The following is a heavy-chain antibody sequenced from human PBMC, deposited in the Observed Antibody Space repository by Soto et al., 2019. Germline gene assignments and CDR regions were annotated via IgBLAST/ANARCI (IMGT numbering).Heavy chain of an antibody. CDR1: GFTFSSYA. V-gene: IGHV3-23*01. Sequence: GGSLRLSCAASGFTFSSYAMSWVRQAPGKGLEWVSAISGSGGSTYYADPVKGRFTISRDNSKNTPYLQMNSLRAEDTAVYYCAKDQQWPPNYYFDYWGQGTLVTVSS. CDR3: AKDQQWPPNYYFDY. CDR2: ISGSGGST. J-gene: IGHJ4*02. D-gene: IGHD6-19*01.